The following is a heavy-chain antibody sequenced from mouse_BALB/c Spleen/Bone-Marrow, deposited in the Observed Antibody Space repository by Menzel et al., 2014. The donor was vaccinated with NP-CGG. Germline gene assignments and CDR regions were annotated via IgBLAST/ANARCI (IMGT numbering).Heavy chain of an antibody. CDR3: ARVYYYAMDY. J-gene: IGHJ4*01. CDR2: IWGDGST. CDR1: GFSLTGCG. D-gene: IGHD2-1*01. Sequence: VQLQQSGPGLVAPSQSLSITCTVSGFSLTGCGVNWVRQPPGKGLEWLGMIWGDGSTDYNSALKSRLSISKDNSKSQVFLKMNSLQTDDTARYYCARVYYYAMDYWGQGTSVTVSS. V-gene: IGHV2-6-7*01.